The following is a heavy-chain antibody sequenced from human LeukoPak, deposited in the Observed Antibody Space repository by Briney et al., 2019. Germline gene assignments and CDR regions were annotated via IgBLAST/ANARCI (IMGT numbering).Heavy chain of an antibody. J-gene: IGHJ4*02. Sequence: GGSLRLSCAASGFTVSSNYMSWARQAPGKGLEWVSVIYSGGSTYYADSVKGRFTISRDNSKNTLYLQMNSLRAEDTAVYYCARETYYYDSSGYYFDYWGQGTLVTVSS. CDR2: IYSGGST. CDR3: ARETYYYDSSGYYFDY. CDR1: GFTVSSNY. V-gene: IGHV3-66*01. D-gene: IGHD3-22*01.